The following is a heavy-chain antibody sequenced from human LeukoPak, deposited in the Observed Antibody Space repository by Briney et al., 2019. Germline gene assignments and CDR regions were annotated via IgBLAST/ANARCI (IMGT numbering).Heavy chain of an antibody. CDR2: ISWNSGSI. CDR1: GFTFDDYA. Sequence: GGSLRLSCAASGFTFDDYAMHWVRQAPGKGLEWVSGISWNSGSIGYADSVKGRFTISRDNAKNSLYLQMNSLRAEDTALYYCAKDRAGYYYEAFDIWGQGTVVTVSS. D-gene: IGHD3-10*01. CDR3: AKDRAGYYYEAFDI. J-gene: IGHJ3*02. V-gene: IGHV3-9*01.